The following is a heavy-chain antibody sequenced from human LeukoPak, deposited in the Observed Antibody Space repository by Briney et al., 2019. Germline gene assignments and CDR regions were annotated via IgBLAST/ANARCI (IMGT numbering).Heavy chain of an antibody. Sequence: SETLSLTCTVSGYSISSGYYWGWIRQPPGKGLEWIGNIYHSGNTYYNPSLKSRVTISVDTSKNQFSLKLSSVTAADSAVYYCGRYRGNERGIDYWGQGTPVTVSS. CDR2: IYHSGNT. V-gene: IGHV4-38-2*02. CDR3: GRYRGNERGIDY. CDR1: GYSISSGYY. J-gene: IGHJ4*02. D-gene: IGHD5-12*01.